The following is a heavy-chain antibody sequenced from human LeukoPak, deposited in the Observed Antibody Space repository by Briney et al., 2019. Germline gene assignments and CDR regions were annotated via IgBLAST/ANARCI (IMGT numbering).Heavy chain of an antibody. Sequence: ASVKVSCKASGGTFSSYAISWVRQAPGQGLEWMGWISPHSGGTNCAQKFQGRVTMTRDTSISTAYMELSRLRSDDTAVYYCARGRRHYDSSDYYYEGDGFDIWGQGTMVTVSS. D-gene: IGHD3-22*01. CDR2: ISPHSGGT. CDR3: ARGRRHYDSSDYYYEGDGFDI. CDR1: GGTFSSYA. V-gene: IGHV1-2*02. J-gene: IGHJ3*02.